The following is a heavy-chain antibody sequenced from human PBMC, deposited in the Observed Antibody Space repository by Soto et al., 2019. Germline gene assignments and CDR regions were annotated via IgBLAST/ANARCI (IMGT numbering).Heavy chain of an antibody. D-gene: IGHD3-9*01. CDR3: ARDRGLNGSPRNSFDP. CDR1: GGSISSGGYY. V-gene: IGHV4-31*03. CDR2: IDYSGST. J-gene: IGHJ5*02. Sequence: SETLSLTCTVSGGSISSGGYYWSWIRQHPGKGLEWIGYIDYSGSTYYYPSLKSRVTISVDTSKNQFSLKLSSVTAADTAVYYCARDRGLNGSPRNSFDPWGQGTLVTVSS.